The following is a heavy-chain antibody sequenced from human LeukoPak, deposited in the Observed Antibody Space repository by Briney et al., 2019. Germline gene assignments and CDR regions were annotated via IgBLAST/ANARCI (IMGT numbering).Heavy chain of an antibody. CDR3: LRYCSSISCSS. CDR1: GYTFTGYY. J-gene: IGHJ4*02. V-gene: IGHV1-2*02. D-gene: IGHD2-2*01. Sequence: ASVKVSCTASGYTFTGYYIHWVRQAPGQGLEWMGWINPKNGDTNYAQKFQGRVTMTRDTSISTAYAEVRRLESDDTAVYYCLRYCSSISCSSWGQGTLVTVSS. CDR2: INPKNGDT.